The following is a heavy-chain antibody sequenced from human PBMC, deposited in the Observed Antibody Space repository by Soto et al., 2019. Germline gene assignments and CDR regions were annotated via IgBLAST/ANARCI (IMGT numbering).Heavy chain of an antibody. CDR3: ARTSRFDY. D-gene: IGHD6-6*01. V-gene: IGHV4-30-2*01. J-gene: IGHJ4*02. Sequence: SETLSLTCAVSGGSISSGGYSWSWIRQPPGKGLEWIGYIYHSGSTYYNPSLKSRVTISVDRSKKKISMKLSSVTAADTAVYYCARTSRFDYWGQGTLVTVSS. CDR2: IYHSGST. CDR1: GGSISSGGYS.